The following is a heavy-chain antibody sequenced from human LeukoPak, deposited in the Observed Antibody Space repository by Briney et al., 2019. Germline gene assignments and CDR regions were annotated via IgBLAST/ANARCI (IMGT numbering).Heavy chain of an antibody. J-gene: IGHJ4*02. CDR3: ASGQKLGF. V-gene: IGHV3-7*01. CDR1: GFTFSSYW. Sequence: PGGSLRLSCVASGFTFSSYWMSWVRQAPGKGLEWVANIKQDESDKYYVDSVKGRFTISRDNAKNSLYLQMNSLRAEDTAVHYCASGQKLGFWGQGTLVTVSS. CDR2: IKQDESDK. D-gene: IGHD6-13*01.